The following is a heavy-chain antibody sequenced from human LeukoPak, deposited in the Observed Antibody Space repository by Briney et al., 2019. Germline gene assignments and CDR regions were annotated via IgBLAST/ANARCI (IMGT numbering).Heavy chain of an antibody. CDR1: GFTFSSYW. D-gene: IGHD3-9*01. J-gene: IGHJ4*02. V-gene: IGHV3-74*01. CDR2: INSDGSST. Sequence: PGGSLRLSCAASGFTFSSYWMHWVRQAPGKGLVWVSRINSDGSSTSYADSVKGRFTISRDNAKNTLYLQMNSLRAEDTAVYYCTRDDILTGYTIDYWGQGTLVTVSS. CDR3: TRDDILTGYTIDY.